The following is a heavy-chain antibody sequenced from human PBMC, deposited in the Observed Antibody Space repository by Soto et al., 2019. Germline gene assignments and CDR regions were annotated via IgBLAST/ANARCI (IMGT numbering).Heavy chain of an antibody. CDR2: ISGSGGST. Sequence: EVQLLESGGGLVQPGGSLRLSCAASGFTFSSYAMSWVRQAPGKGLEWVSAISGSGGSTYYADSVKGRFTISRDNSKSTLYLQMNSLRAEDTAVYYCAKEARYGGNPMWYFDLWGRGTLVTVSS. J-gene: IGHJ2*01. CDR3: AKEARYGGNPMWYFDL. CDR1: GFTFSSYA. V-gene: IGHV3-23*01. D-gene: IGHD4-17*01.